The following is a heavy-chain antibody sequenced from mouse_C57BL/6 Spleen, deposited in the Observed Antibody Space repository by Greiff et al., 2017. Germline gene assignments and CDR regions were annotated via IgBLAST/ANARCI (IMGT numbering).Heavy chain of an antibody. CDR3: ARQDYSNPFDY. D-gene: IGHD2-5*01. CDR2: ISSGGSYT. CDR1: GFTFSSYG. J-gene: IGHJ2*01. Sequence: DVKLVESGGDLVKPGGSLKLSCAASGFTFSSYGMSWVRPTPDKRLEWVATISSGGSYTYYPDSVKGRFPISRDNAKNTLYLQMSSLKSEDTAMYYCARQDYSNPFDYWGQGTTLTVSS. V-gene: IGHV5-6*02.